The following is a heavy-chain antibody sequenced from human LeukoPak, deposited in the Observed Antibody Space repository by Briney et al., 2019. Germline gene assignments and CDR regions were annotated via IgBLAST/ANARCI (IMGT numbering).Heavy chain of an antibody. CDR1: GYTFTSYG. CDR2: ISAYNGNT. J-gene: IGHJ5*02. Sequence: ASVKVSCKASGYTFTSYGISWVRQAPGQGLEWMGWISAYNGNTNYAQKLQGGVTMTTDTSTSTAYMELRSLRSDDTAVYYCARAPIVVVPAASPRGWFDPWGQGTLVTVSS. D-gene: IGHD2-2*01. V-gene: IGHV1-18*01. CDR3: ARAPIVVVPAASPRGWFDP.